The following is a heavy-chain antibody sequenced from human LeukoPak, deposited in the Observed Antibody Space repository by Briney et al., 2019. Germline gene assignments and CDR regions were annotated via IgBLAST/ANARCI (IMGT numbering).Heavy chain of an antibody. J-gene: IGHJ6*04. CDR2: ISSSGSTI. V-gene: IGHV3-48*03. CDR1: GFTFGDYG. Sequence: GGSLRLSCAASGFTFGDYGMNWVRQAPGKGLEWVSYISSSGSTIYYADSVKGRFTISRDNAKNSLYLQMNSLRAEDTAVYYCAELGITMIGGVWGKGTTVTISS. CDR3: AELGITMIGGV. D-gene: IGHD3-10*02.